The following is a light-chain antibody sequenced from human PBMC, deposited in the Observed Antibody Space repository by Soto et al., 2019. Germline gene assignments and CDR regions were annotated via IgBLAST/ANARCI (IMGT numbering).Light chain of an antibody. CDR2: LGS. CDR3: IQALQTPGT. Sequence: DIVMTQSPLSLPVTPGEPASISCRSSQSLLHSNGYNYLDWYLQKPGQSPQLLIYLGSNRASGVPDRFSGSGSGTDFTLKTSRVEAEAVGVYYCIQALQTPGTFGQGTKVEIK. V-gene: IGKV2-28*01. J-gene: IGKJ1*01. CDR1: QSLLHSNGYNY.